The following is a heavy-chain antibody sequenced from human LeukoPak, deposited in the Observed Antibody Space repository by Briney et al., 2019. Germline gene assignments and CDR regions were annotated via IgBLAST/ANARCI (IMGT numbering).Heavy chain of an antibody. V-gene: IGHV4-59*01. CDR2: IYNSGNT. D-gene: IGHD3-16*01. Sequence: SETLSLTCTVSGGYINSYYWTWIRQPPGKGLEWIGNIYNSGNTNYNPSLKSRVTISVDTSKNQFSLKLNSVTAADTAVYYCARESGSYLWRSWLNPWGQGTLVTVS. CDR1: GGYINSYY. CDR3: ARESGSYLWRSWLNP. J-gene: IGHJ5*02.